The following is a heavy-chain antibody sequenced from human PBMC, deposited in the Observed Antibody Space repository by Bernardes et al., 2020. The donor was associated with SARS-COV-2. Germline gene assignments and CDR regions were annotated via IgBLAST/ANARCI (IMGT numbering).Heavy chain of an antibody. CDR1: GYTFTGYY. V-gene: IGHV1-2*02. CDR3: ARVAVAVTPPNEFYLYYYGLDV. J-gene: IGHJ6*02. Sequence: ASVKVSCKASGYTFTGYYMHWVRQAPGQGLEWMGWINPNNGGTNYAQRFQGRVTIIRDTSINTVHMELSRLRSDDTAVYYCARVAVAVTPPNEFYLYYYGLDVWGQGTTVTVSS. D-gene: IGHD6-19*01. CDR2: INPNNGGT.